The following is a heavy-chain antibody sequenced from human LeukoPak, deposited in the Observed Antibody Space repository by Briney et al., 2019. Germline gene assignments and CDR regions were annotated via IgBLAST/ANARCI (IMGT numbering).Heavy chain of an antibody. Sequence: GESPKISCKGSGYSFTSYWIGWVRQLPGKGLEWMGIIYPGDSDTRYSPSFQGQVTISADKSISTAYLQWSSLKASDTAMYYCARSGDGYKNPFPFDYWGQGTLVTVSS. V-gene: IGHV5-51*01. J-gene: IGHJ4*02. CDR1: GYSFTSYW. CDR2: IYPGDSDT. D-gene: IGHD5-24*01. CDR3: ARSGDGYKNPFPFDY.